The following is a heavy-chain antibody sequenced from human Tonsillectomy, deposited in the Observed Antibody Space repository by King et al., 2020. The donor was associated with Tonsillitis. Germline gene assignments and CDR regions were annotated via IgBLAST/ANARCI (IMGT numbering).Heavy chain of an antibody. Sequence: QLVQSGAEVKKPGASVKVSCKASGYSFTAYYMHWVRQAPGQGLEWMGRINPNSGGTNYAQRFQDRVTMTRDTSISTAYMELSRLRSDDTAVYYCARGHYYVSGSFDYWDQGTLVPVSS. CDR2: INPNSGGT. CDR3: ARGHYYVSGSFDY. J-gene: IGHJ4*02. D-gene: IGHD3-10*01. V-gene: IGHV1-2*06. CDR1: GYSFTAYY.